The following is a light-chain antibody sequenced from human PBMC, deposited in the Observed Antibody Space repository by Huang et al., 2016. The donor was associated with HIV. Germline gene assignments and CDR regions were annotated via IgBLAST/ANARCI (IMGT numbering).Light chain of an antibody. J-gene: IGKJ2*01. CDR3: QHRSNWPHT. CDR2: DAS. V-gene: IGKV3-11*01. Sequence: MTQSPTILSLSPGDRAPFSSRASQNVGSYLAWYQQKPGQAPRLLIYDASNRAPGIPPTFSGSGSGTDFTLTISSLEPEDFAVYYCQHRSNWPHTFGQGTKLEIK. CDR1: QNVGSY.